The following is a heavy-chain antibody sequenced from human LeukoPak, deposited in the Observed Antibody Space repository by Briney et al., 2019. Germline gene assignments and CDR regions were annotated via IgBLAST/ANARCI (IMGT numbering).Heavy chain of an antibody. V-gene: IGHV4-39*01. J-gene: IGHJ4*02. Sequence: PSETLSLTCTVSGGSISSSSYYWGWIRQPPGKGLQWIASIHYSEITYYNPSLKSRVTISVDTSKNQFSLNLSSVTAADTAVYYCARYLRGSHFDYWGQGTLVTVSS. CDR1: GGSISSSSYY. CDR2: IHYSEIT. CDR3: ARYLRGSHFDY. D-gene: IGHD1-26*01.